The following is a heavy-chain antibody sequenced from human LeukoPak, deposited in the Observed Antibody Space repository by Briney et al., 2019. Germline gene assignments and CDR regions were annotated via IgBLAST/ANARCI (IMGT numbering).Heavy chain of an antibody. J-gene: IGHJ4*02. CDR2: IYPGDSDT. V-gene: IGHV5-51*01. D-gene: IGHD2-21*02. Sequence: GESLKISCKGSGYSFTTYWIGWVRQMPGKGLEWMGIIYPGDSDTRYSPSFRGQVTISADKSISTAYLQWSSLKASDTAMYYCARTHCGGDCYYSYFDYWGQGTLVTVSS. CDR3: ARTHCGGDCYYSYFDY. CDR1: GYSFTTYW.